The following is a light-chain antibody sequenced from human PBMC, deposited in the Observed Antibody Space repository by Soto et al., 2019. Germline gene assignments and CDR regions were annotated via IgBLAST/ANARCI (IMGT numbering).Light chain of an antibody. Sequence: DIQMTQSPSSLSASVGDRVTITCRASQGISNYLAWYQQKPGKVPKLLIYAASTLQSGVPSRFSGSGSGTDFTLTISGLQPEDVATYYCQKYNSAPRTFGPGTKEDIK. J-gene: IGKJ3*01. V-gene: IGKV1-27*01. CDR1: QGISNY. CDR3: QKYNSAPRT. CDR2: AAS.